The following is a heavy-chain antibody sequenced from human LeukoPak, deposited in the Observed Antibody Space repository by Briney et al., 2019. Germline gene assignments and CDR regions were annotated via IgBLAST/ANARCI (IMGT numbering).Heavy chain of an antibody. CDR1: GITFSSYA. V-gene: IGHV3-23*01. D-gene: IGHD3-22*01. J-gene: IGHJ4*02. CDR3: ATKPAYYFDSITYSTYDY. CDR2: ISGSGAST. Sequence: GGSLRLSCAASGITFSSYAMSWVRQAPGKGLEWVSAISGSGASTYYADSVKGRFTISRDNSKNTLYLQMNSLRAEDTAIYYCATKPAYYFDSITYSTYDYWGQGTLVTLPS.